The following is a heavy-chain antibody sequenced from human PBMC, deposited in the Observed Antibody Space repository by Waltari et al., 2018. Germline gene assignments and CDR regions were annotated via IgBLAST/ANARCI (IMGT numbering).Heavy chain of an antibody. D-gene: IGHD3-22*01. Sequence: QVQLQESGPGLLKPSETLSLTCSVSGGSLSSYFWHWIRQPPGKGLEWSGYIHHSGNTKCNPSLKSRVTMSVDTSKSQFSLRLTSVTAADTAVYYCARWDASGRYYGDWGQGTPVTVSS. CDR1: GGSLSSYF. CDR3: ARWDASGRYYGD. J-gene: IGHJ4*02. CDR2: IHHSGNT. V-gene: IGHV4-59*08.